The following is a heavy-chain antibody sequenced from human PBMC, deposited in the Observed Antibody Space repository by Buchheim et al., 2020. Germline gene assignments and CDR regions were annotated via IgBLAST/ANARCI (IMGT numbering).Heavy chain of an antibody. CDR3: ARAYLLTGTNVLCLDY. CDR1: GGSISSSSYY. Sequence: QLQLQESGPGLVKPSETLSLTCTVSGGSISSSSYYWGWIRQPPGKGLEWIGSIYYSGSTYYNPSLKSRVTISVDTSKNQFSLKLSSVTAADTAVYYCARAYLLTGTNVLCLDYWGQGTL. D-gene: IGHD1-7*01. J-gene: IGHJ4*02. CDR2: IYYSGST. V-gene: IGHV4-39*01.